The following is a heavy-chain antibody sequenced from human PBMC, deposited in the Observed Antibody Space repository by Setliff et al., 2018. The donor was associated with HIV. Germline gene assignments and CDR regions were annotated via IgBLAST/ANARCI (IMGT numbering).Heavy chain of an antibody. Sequence: SETLSFTCTVSGGSISSGNYYWSWIRQHPGKGLEWIGYIYYSGSTYYNPSLKSRVTMSVDTSKNQFSMKLRSVTAADTAVYYCARLRSELGVFDYWVQGTLVTVSS. D-gene: IGHD1-26*01. CDR1: GGSISSGNYY. CDR2: IYYSGST. J-gene: IGHJ4*02. CDR3: ARLRSELGVFDY. V-gene: IGHV4-31*03.